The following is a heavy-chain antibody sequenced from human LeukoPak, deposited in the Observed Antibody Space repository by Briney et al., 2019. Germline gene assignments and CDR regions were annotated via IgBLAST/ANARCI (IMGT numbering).Heavy chain of an antibody. Sequence: PGGSLRLSCAASGFTVSSNYMSWVRQAPGKGLEWVSLIYSGGSTYYADSAKDRFFISRDNSKNTLYLQMNSLRAEDTAVYYCAGARGSGWYYFDYWGQGTLVTVSS. CDR1: GFTVSSNY. J-gene: IGHJ4*02. CDR2: IYSGGST. D-gene: IGHD6-19*01. CDR3: AGARGSGWYYFDY. V-gene: IGHV3-66*01.